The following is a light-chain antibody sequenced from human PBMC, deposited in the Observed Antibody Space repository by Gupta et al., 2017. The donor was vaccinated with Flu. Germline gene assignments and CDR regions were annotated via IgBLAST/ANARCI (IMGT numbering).Light chain of an antibody. Sequence: SALPQPASVSGSPGQSITISCTGTSSDVGGYNYVSWYQQHPGKAPKLMIYEVSNRPSGVSNRFSGSQSGNTASLTISGLKAEDEDDYYCSAYTSISTVFGTGTKFTVL. CDR1: SSDVGGYNY. V-gene: IGLV2-14*01. J-gene: IGLJ1*01. CDR2: EVS. CDR3: SAYTSISTV.